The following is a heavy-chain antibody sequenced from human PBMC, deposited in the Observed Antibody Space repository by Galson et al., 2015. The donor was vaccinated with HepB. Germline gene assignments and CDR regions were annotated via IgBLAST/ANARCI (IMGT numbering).Heavy chain of an antibody. J-gene: IGHJ6*02. V-gene: IGHV3-66*01. CDR2: IYSGGSA. Sequence: SLRLSCAASGFTVSTNYMSWVRQAPGKGLEWVSVIYSGGSAYYAAAVKGRIAISRDNSKNTLYLQMNSLRAEDTAVYYCARAILSLRIAVAGPVYGMDVWGQGTTVTVSS. D-gene: IGHD6-19*01. CDR3: ARAILSLRIAVAGPVYGMDV. CDR1: GFTVSTNY.